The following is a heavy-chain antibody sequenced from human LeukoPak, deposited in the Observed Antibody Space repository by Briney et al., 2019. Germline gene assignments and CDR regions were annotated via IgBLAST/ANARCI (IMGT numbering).Heavy chain of an antibody. Sequence: GGSLRLSCAASGFTFNNYWMNWVRQAPGKGLEWVANIEQDGSEKYYVDSVKSRFTISRDNAKNSLSLQMNSLRAEDTAVYYCARDLRRPGFFDYWGQGTLVTVSS. CDR3: ARDLRRPGFFDY. J-gene: IGHJ4*02. CDR1: GFTFNNYW. V-gene: IGHV3-7*01. CDR2: IEQDGSEK.